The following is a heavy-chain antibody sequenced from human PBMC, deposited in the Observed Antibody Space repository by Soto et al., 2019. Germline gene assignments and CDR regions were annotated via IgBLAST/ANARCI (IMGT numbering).Heavy chain of an antibody. V-gene: IGHV1-2*04. CDR1: GYTFTGYY. J-gene: IGHJ4*02. D-gene: IGHD1-26*01. Sequence: ASVKVSCKASGYTFTGYYMHWVRQAPGQGLEWMGWINPNSGGTNYAQKFQGWVTMTRDTSISTAYMELSRLRSDDTAVYYCACELPVAPPGHLDYSGQGTLVTVSS. CDR3: ACELPVAPPGHLDY. CDR2: INPNSGGT.